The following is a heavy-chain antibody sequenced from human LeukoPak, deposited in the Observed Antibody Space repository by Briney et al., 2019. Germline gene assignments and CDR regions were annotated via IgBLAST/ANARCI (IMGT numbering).Heavy chain of an antibody. CDR2: INHSGST. CDR1: GGSFSGYY. D-gene: IGHD1-26*01. J-gene: IGHJ4*02. V-gene: IGHV4-34*01. CDR3: ARYVGANPFDY. Sequence: PSETLSLTCAVYGGSFSGYYWSWIRQPPGKGLEWIGEINHSGSTNYNPSLKSRVTISVDTSKNQFSLKLSSVTAADTAVYYCARYVGANPFDYWGQGTLVTVSS.